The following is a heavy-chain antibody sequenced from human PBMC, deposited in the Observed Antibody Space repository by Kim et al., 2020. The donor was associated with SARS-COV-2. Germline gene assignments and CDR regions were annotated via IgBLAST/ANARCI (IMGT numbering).Heavy chain of an antibody. CDR1: GGSISSSSYY. J-gene: IGHJ6*02. D-gene: IGHD1-26*01. CDR2: IYYSGST. CDR3: ASIRGKYSGSYVPLHYYYYGMDV. Sequence: SETLSLTCTVSGGSISSSSYYWGWIRQPPGKGLEWIGSIYYSGSTYYNPSLKSRVTISVDTSKNQFSLKLSSVTAADTAVYYCASIRGKYSGSYVPLHYYYYGMDVWGQGTTVTVSS. V-gene: IGHV4-39*01.